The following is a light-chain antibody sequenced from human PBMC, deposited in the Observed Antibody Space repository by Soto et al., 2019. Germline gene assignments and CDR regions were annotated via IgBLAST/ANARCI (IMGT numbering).Light chain of an antibody. CDR1: SSDVGSYNV. V-gene: IGLV2-14*02. Sequence: QSALTQPASVSGSPGQSITISCTGTSSDVGSYNVVSWYQQHPGKAPKLMISEDSKRPSGVSNRFSGSKSGNTASLTISGLQAEDEADYYCSSYTSSSSPYVFGTGTKVTVL. CDR3: SSYTSSSSPYV. J-gene: IGLJ1*01. CDR2: EDS.